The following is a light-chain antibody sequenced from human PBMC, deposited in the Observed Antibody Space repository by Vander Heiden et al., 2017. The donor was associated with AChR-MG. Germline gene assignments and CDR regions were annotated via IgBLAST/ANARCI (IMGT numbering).Light chain of an antibody. CDR2: GAS. CDR1: QSVNSSY. CDR3: QEYGSSRLT. J-gene: IGKJ4*01. V-gene: IGKV3-20*01. Sequence: DIVLTQSPGTQSLSPGERATLSCRASQSVNSSYVAWYQQKLGQAPRLLIYGASTRATGRPERCSGSGSGTDCTITISRLEPEDFAVYYCQEYGSSRLTFGGGTKVEIK.